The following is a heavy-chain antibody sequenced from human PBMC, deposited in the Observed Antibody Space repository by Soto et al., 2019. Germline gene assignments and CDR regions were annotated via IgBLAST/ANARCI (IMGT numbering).Heavy chain of an antibody. D-gene: IGHD5-12*01. CDR1: GGSISSSSYF. CDR2: IYYSGST. J-gene: IGHJ4*02. V-gene: IGHV4-39*07. Sequence: PSETLSLTCTVSGGSISSSSYFWGWIRQPPGKGLECIGSIYYSGSTYYNPSLKSRVTLSVDATKNQFSLRLTSVTAADTAVYYCARAYGGYADYWGQGALVTVSS. CDR3: ARAYGGYADY.